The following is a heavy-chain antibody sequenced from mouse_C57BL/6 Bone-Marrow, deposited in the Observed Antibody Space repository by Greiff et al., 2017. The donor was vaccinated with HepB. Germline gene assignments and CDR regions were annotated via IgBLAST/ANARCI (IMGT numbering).Heavy chain of an antibody. D-gene: IGHD2-4*01. CDR1: GFTFSDYY. CDR3: ARLHYDYDGAYYFDY. CDR2: ISNGGGST. Sequence: EVKVVESGGGLVQPGGSLKLSCAASGFTFSDYYMYWVRQTPEKRLEWVAYISNGGGSTYYPDTVKGRFTISRDNAKNTLYLQMSRLKSEDTAMYYCARLHYDYDGAYYFDYWGQGTTLTVSS. V-gene: IGHV5-12*01. J-gene: IGHJ2*01.